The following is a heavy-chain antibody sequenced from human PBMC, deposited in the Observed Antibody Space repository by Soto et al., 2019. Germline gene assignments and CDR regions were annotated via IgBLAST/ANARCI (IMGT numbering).Heavy chain of an antibody. V-gene: IGHV4-4*07. J-gene: IGHJ4*02. Sequence: QVQLQESGPGLVKPSETLSLTCSVAGASISTHSWSWIRQPAGKGLEWIGHVSNIGSADYSPSLKSRVTTSVDTSKNQFSLKLSSVTAADTAVYYCARYYWSLRYFDFWGQGTLVTVSS. CDR3: ARYYWSLRYFDF. D-gene: IGHD3-10*01. CDR2: VSNIGSA. CDR1: GASISTHS.